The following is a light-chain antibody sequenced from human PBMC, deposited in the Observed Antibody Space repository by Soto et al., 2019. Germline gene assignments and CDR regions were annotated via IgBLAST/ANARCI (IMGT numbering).Light chain of an antibody. CDR2: EGS. CDR1: SSDVGSYNL. Sequence: QSALTQPASVSGSPGQSITISCTGTSSDVGSYNLVSWYQQHPGKAPKLMIYEGSKRPSGVSNRYSGSKSGNTASQTISGLQAEDEADYSCCSYAGSSTFVVFGGGTKLTVL. J-gene: IGLJ2*01. CDR3: CSYAGSSTFVV. V-gene: IGLV2-23*03.